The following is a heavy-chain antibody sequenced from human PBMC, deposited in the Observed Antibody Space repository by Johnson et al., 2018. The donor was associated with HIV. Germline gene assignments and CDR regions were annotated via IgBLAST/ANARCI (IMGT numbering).Heavy chain of an antibody. CDR2: INSDGSST. CDR1: GFTFSSYW. CDR3: ARSPSWDAFDI. Sequence: DVQLVESGGGLVKPGGSLRLSCAASGFTFSSYWMHWVRQAPGKGLVWVSRINSDGSSTSYADSVKGRFTISRDNAKNSLYLQMNSLRAEDTAVYYCARSPSWDAFDIWGQGTMVTVSS. V-gene: IGHV3-74*02. J-gene: IGHJ3*02.